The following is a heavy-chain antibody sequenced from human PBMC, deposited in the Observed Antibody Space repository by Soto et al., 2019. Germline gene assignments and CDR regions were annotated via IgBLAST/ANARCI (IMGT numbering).Heavy chain of an antibody. CDR1: GGTFRNYP. J-gene: IGHJ4*02. V-gene: IGHV1-69*02. CDR2: IFPLTDIP. Sequence: QVQLVQSGTEVKKPGSSVKVSCKASGGTFRNYPINWVRQARGQGLEWMGSIFPLTDIPDYAQNFQARLTISADKSTITAYMELSSLTSDDTAMYFCARGPLVVLNYFESWGQGTLVTVSS. CDR3: ARGPLVVLNYFES.